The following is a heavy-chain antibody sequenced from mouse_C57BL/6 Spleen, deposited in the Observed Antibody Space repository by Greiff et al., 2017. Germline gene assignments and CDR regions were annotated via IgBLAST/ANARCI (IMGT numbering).Heavy chain of an antibody. CDR2: IYPGDGDT. V-gene: IGHV1-80*01. Sequence: QVQLQQSGAELVKPGASVKISCKASGYAFSSYWMNWVKQRPGKGLEWIGQIYPGDGDTNYNGKFKGKATLTADKSSSTAYMQLSSLTSEDSAVYCCASTVVADAMDYWGQGPSVTVSS. CDR1: GYAFSSYW. J-gene: IGHJ4*01. CDR3: ASTVVADAMDY. D-gene: IGHD1-1*01.